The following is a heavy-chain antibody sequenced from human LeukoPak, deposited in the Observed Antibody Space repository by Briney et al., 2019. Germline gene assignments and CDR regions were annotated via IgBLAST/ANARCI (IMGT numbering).Heavy chain of an antibody. V-gene: IGHV3-66*01. J-gene: IGHJ1*01. CDR3: ASSSWSSEYFHY. CDR1: GFTVSDNY. D-gene: IGHD6-13*01. Sequence: GRSLRLSCAASGFTVSDNYMSWVRQDPGKGLEWVSVFYSGGSTRYADSVKGRFTISRDNSKNTLYLQLNSLRAEDTAVYFCASSSWSSEYFHYWGQGTLVTVSS. CDR2: FYSGGST.